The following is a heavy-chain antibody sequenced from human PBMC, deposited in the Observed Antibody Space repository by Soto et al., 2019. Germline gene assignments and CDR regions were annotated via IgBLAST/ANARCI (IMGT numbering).Heavy chain of an antibody. D-gene: IGHD3-9*01. V-gene: IGHV4-31*03. CDR3: ARDFDWSSPLAPAYYYYGMDV. CDR1: GGSISSGGYY. J-gene: IGHJ6*02. CDR2: IYYSGST. Sequence: QVQLQESGPGLVKPSQTLSLTCTVSGGSISSGGYYWSWIRQHPGKGLEWIGYIYYSGSTYYNPSLKRRLTTSVDTSQNHFSLKLSPVAAADTAVDYCARDFDWSSPLAPAYYYYGMDVWGQGTTVTVSS.